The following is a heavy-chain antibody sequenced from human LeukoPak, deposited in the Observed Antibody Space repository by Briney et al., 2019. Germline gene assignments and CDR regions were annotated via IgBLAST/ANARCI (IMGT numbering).Heavy chain of an antibody. CDR3: ARDTDCSSTSCYVNALDY. J-gene: IGHJ4*02. CDR1: GFSFSIYS. CDR2: VSSSSTSI. D-gene: IGHD2-2*01. Sequence: PGGSLRLSCAASGFSFSIYSMNWVRQAPGKGLEWVSSVSSSSTSIYYADSLKGRFTISRDNAKNSLYLQMNSLRAEDTAVYYCARDTDCSSTSCYVNALDYWGQGTLVTVSS. V-gene: IGHV3-21*01.